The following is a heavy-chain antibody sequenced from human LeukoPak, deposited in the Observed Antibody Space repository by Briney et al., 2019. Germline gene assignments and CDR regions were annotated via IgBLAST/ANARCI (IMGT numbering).Heavy chain of an antibody. CDR3: ARDEWYGSGSFDY. CDR1: GFPYSSYE. Sequence: GGSLRLSCAPSGFPYSSYEMLWVRQAPGKGVEGVSYISISGSTIYYADSVKGRFTISRDNAKNSLYLQMNSLRAEDTAVYYCARDEWYGSGSFDYWGQGTLVTVSS. J-gene: IGHJ4*02. V-gene: IGHV3-48*03. CDR2: ISISGSTI. D-gene: IGHD3-10*01.